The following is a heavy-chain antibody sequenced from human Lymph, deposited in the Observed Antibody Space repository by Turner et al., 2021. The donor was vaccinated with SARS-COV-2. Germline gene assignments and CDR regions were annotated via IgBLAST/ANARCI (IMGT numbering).Heavy chain of an antibody. CDR3: ARDVERYNDSWSGYSGGYGMDV. J-gene: IGHJ6*02. CDR1: GYTFTGSY. D-gene: IGHD3-3*01. Sequence: QVQLVQSGAEVKKPGASVKVSCKASGYTFTGSYMHWVRQAPGQGLEWMGWINPNRGGTNYAQKFQGRVTMTRDTSISAAYMELSRLRSDDTAVYYCARDVERYNDSWSGYSGGYGMDVWGQGTTVTVSS. CDR2: INPNRGGT. V-gene: IGHV1-2*02.